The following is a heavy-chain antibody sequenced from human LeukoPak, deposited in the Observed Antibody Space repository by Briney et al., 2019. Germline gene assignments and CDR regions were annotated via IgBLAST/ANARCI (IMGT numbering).Heavy chain of an antibody. CDR2: ITTDETT. Sequence: GGSLILSCAASGFPFSVSWMHWFRQAPGKGLMWVSRITTDETTTYADSVRGRFSISRDNAKNTVYLQMNSLRVEDTAVYYCAKDWFATTDYWGQGILVTVSS. CDR3: AKDWFATTDY. D-gene: IGHD1/OR15-1a*01. V-gene: IGHV3-74*01. CDR1: GFPFSVSW. J-gene: IGHJ4*02.